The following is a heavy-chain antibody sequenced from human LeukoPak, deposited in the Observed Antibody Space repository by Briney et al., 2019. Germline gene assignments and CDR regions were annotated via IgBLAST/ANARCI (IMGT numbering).Heavy chain of an antibody. J-gene: IGHJ4*02. CDR3: ARAAGVEMATTFDY. D-gene: IGHD5-24*01. V-gene: IGHV4-34*01. CDR1: GGSFSGYY. Sequence: SETLSLTCAVYGGSFSGYYWSWIRQPPRKGLEWIGEINHSGSTKYNPSPKSRVTISVDTSKNQFSLNLSSVTAADTAVYYCARAAGVEMATTFDYWGQGTLVTVSS. CDR2: INHSGST.